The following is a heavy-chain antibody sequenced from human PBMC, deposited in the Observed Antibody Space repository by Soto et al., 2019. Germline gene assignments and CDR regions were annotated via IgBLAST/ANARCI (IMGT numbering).Heavy chain of an antibody. CDR3: ARTSGYYFYDS. CDR1: GYTFTSYA. J-gene: IGHJ4*02. Sequence: QVQLVQSGAEVKKPGASVKVSCKASGYTFTSYAMHWVRQAPGQRLEWMGWITAGNGNTKYSQKFQGTVTITRDTAASTAYMELTSLRSEDTAVYYCARTSGYYFYDSWGQGTLVTVSP. D-gene: IGHD3-3*01. V-gene: IGHV1-3*01. CDR2: ITAGNGNT.